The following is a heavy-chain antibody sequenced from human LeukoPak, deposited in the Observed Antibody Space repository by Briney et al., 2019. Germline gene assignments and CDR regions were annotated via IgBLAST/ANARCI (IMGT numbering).Heavy chain of an antibody. CDR1: GFIFSSYG. V-gene: IGHV3-30*03. D-gene: IGHD6-19*01. CDR2: ISYDGSNK. CDR3: AREAVAGDYYFDY. J-gene: IGHJ4*02. Sequence: PGGSLRLSCVTSGFIFSSYGMHWVRQAPGKGLEWVAVISYDGSNKYYADSVKGRFTISRDNSKNTLYLQMNSLRAEDTAVYYCAREAVAGDYYFDYWGQGTLVTVSS.